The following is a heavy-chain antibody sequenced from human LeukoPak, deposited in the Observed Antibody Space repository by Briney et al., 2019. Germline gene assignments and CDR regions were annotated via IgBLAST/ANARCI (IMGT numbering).Heavy chain of an antibody. D-gene: IGHD3-10*02. CDR3: AELGITMIGGV. CDR1: GLTFSSYS. J-gene: IGHJ6*04. Sequence: GGPLRHSCGASGLTFSSYSINSVRQAPGLGQERVSYISSSSSTIYYADSVKGRFTISRDNAKNSLYLQMNSLRAEDTAVYYCAELGITMIGGVWGKGTTVTISS. V-gene: IGHV3-48*04. CDR2: ISSSSSTI.